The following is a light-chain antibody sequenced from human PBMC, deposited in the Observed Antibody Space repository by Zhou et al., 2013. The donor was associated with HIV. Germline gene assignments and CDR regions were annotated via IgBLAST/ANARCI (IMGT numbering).Light chain of an antibody. V-gene: IGKV1-12*01. Sequence: DIQMTQSPSSVSASVGDRITITCRASQGISKWLAWYQQKPGKAPKLLIYGASSLQSGVPSRFSGSGFGTEFTLTISSLQPEDFATYSCQQANSFPWTFGQGTKVEVK. CDR3: QQANSFPWT. CDR2: GAS. J-gene: IGKJ1*01. CDR1: QGISKW.